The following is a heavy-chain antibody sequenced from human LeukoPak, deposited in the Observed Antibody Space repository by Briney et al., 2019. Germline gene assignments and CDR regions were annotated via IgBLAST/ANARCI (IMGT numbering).Heavy chain of an antibody. Sequence: SSETLSLTCSVSGASIRPYYWSCLRQSPGKGREWISFVNYSGTRNYNPFLGGRITISVDTYKTQFSLNLSSVTAEDTVVYYCARHGPANSFDFWGRGNLVTVSS. D-gene: IGHD1/OR15-1a*01. CDR2: VNYSGTR. CDR3: ARHGPANSFDF. J-gene: IGHJ4*02. CDR1: GASIRPYY. V-gene: IGHV4-59*08.